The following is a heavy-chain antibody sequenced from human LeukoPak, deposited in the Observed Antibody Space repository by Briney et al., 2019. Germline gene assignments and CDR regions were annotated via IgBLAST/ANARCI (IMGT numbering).Heavy chain of an antibody. CDR3: ARDSYYDSSGGFDY. Sequence: SETLSLTCTVSGGSISNYYWTWIRQPPGKGLEWIGFISYSGNTNCNPSLKSRVTISLDTSKNQFSLKLISVTAADTAVYYCARDSYYDSSGGFDYWGQGTLVTVSS. J-gene: IGHJ4*02. V-gene: IGHV4-59*01. CDR2: ISYSGNT. CDR1: GGSISNYY. D-gene: IGHD3-22*01.